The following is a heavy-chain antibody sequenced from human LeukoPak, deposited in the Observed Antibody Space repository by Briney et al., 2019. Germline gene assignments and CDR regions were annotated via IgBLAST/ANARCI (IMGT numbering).Heavy chain of an antibody. Sequence: PGGSLRLSCTASGFTFSLNEMNWVRQAPGKGLEYVSAISSNGGSTYYANSVKGRFTNSRDNSKNTLYLQMGSLRAEDMAVYYCARDPDITMIAGHMDVWGKGTTVTVSS. CDR1: GFTFSLNE. D-gene: IGHD3-22*01. V-gene: IGHV3-64*01. CDR3: ARDPDITMIAGHMDV. CDR2: ISSNGGST. J-gene: IGHJ6*03.